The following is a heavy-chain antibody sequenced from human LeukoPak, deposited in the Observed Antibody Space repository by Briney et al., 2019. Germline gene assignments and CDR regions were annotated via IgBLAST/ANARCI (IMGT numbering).Heavy chain of an antibody. CDR3: ARHYTVDGPYYYYYMDV. V-gene: IGHV5-51*01. Sequence: GESLKISCKGSGYSFTSYWIGWVGQMPGKGLEWMGIIYPGDSDTGYSPSFQGQVTISADKSINTAYLQWSSLKASDTAMYYCARHYTVDGPYYYYYMDVWGKGTTVTVSS. CDR2: IYPGDSDT. CDR1: GYSFTSYW. D-gene: IGHD4-11*01. J-gene: IGHJ6*03.